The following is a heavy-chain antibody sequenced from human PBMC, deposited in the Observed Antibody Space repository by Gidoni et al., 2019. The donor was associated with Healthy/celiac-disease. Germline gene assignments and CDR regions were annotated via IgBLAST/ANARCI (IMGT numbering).Heavy chain of an antibody. CDR3: ARALRDGYKYRGPWFDP. D-gene: IGHD5-12*01. CDR2: IYYSGST. V-gene: IGHV4-59*01. Sequence: QVQLQESGPGLVKPSETLSLTCTVSVGSISSYYWSWIRQPPGKGLEWIGYIYYSGSTNYNPSLKSRVTISVDTSKNQFSLKLSSVTAADTAVYYCARALRDGYKYRGPWFDPWGQGTLVTVSS. CDR1: VGSISSYY. J-gene: IGHJ5*02.